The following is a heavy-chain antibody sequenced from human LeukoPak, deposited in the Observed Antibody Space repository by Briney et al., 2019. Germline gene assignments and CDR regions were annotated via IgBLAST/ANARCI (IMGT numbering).Heavy chain of an antibody. J-gene: IGHJ6*03. CDR3: ARDGIVVVPAPRYYYYMDV. D-gene: IGHD2-2*01. CDR1: GFTFSSYS. CDR2: ISSSSSTI. Sequence: AGGSLRLSCAASGFTFSSYSMNWVRQAPGKGLEWVSYISSSSSTIYYADSVKGRFTISRDNAKNSLYLQMNSLRAEDTAVYYCARDGIVVVPAPRYYYYMDVWGKGTTVTISS. V-gene: IGHV3-48*01.